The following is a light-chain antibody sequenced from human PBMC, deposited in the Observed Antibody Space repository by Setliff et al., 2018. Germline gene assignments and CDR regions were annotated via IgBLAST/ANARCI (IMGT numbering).Light chain of an antibody. J-gene: IGLJ2*01. CDR1: SSNIGAGYD. CDR2: GNS. Sequence: QSVLTQPPSVSGAPGQRVTISCTGSSSNIGAGYDVHWYQQLPGTAPKLLIYGNSNRPSGVPDRFSGSRSGTSASLAITGLQAEDEADYYCQSYDSSLSGSVLGGGTKVTVL. V-gene: IGLV1-40*01. CDR3: QSYDSSLSGSV.